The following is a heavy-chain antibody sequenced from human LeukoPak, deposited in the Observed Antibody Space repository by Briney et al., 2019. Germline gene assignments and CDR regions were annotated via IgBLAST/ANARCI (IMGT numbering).Heavy chain of an antibody. V-gene: IGHV3-33*01. CDR2: IWYDGSSK. Sequence: PGGSLRLSCAASGFSFSVYGLHWVRQAPGKGLEWVAVIWYDGSSKYYADSVKGRFTISRDNSKNTLYLQMNSLRAEDTAVYYCARVYYDSSGYYWERWGQGTLVTVSS. CDR3: ARVYYDSSGYYWER. D-gene: IGHD3-22*01. J-gene: IGHJ4*02. CDR1: GFSFSVYG.